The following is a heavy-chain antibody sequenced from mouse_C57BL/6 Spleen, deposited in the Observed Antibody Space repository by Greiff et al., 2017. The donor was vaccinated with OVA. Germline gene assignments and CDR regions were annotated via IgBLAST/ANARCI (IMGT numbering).Heavy chain of an antibody. D-gene: IGHD1-1*01. CDR1: GFNIKDYS. Sequence: VQLQQSGAELVRPGASVKLSCTASGFNIKDYSMHWVKQRPEQGLEWIGRIDPEDGDTEYAPKFPGKATMTADTSSNTAYLQLSSLTSEDTAVYYCTTLRLLRDAMDYWGQGTSVTVSS. CDR2: IDPEDGDT. CDR3: TTLRLLRDAMDY. V-gene: IGHV14-1*01. J-gene: IGHJ4*01.